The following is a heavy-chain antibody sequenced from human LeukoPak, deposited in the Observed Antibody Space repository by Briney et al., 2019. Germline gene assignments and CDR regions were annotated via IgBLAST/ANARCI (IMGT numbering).Heavy chain of an antibody. CDR2: VRKDATEK. CDR1: GFIFTEYG. CDR3: AKRSGPNSGPFDS. Sequence: GGSLRLSCAAPGFIFTEYGMYWVRQAPGKGLEWVAFVRKDATEKKYADSVEGRFTISRDDSENTVYLKMNNLRVDDTAVYYCAKRSGPNSGPFDSWGQGTPVIVSS. V-gene: IGHV3-30*02. J-gene: IGHJ4*02. D-gene: IGHD1-1*01.